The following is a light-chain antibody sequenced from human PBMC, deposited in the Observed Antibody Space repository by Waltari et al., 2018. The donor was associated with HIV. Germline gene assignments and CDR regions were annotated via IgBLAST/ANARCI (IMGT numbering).Light chain of an antibody. CDR2: DAT. CDR1: TGTVTSDHH. Sequence: QTVVTQEPSLTVSPGGTVTLTCGSTTGTVTSDHHPYWFHQKPGQAPRTLVYDATDKHSWNPARFPPSFLGGKAALTLTAAQPEDEADYYCLLSYGSVRLFGGGTRLTV. J-gene: IGLJ2*01. V-gene: IGLV7-46*01. CDR3: LLSYGSVRL.